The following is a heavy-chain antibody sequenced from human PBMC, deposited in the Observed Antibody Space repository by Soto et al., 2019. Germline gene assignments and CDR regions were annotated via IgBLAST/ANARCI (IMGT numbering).Heavy chain of an antibody. Sequence: GGSLRLSCAASGFTFSSYGMHWVRQAPCKGLEWVAVIWYDGSNKYYADSVKGRFTISRDNSKNTLYLQMNSLRAEDTAVYYCARDSYVAAAGTLYGMDVWGQGTTVTVSS. CDR2: IWYDGSNK. V-gene: IGHV3-33*01. CDR1: GFTFSSYG. D-gene: IGHD6-13*01. CDR3: ARDSYVAAAGTLYGMDV. J-gene: IGHJ6*02.